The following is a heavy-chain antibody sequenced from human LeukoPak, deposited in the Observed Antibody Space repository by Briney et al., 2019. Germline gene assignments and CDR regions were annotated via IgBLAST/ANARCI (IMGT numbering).Heavy chain of an antibody. CDR2: ISGSSTNV. CDR1: GFIFCSYS. Sequence: GGSLRLSCSASGFIFCSYSMNWVRQAPGKGLQWVSYISGSSTNVFYSDSVKGRFTISRDNDENSLYLQMNSLRAEDTGVYFCARHGVQAGTPFYFDFWGQGALVTVSS. J-gene: IGHJ4*01. CDR3: ARHGVQAGTPFYFDF. V-gene: IGHV3-48*01. D-gene: IGHD2-15*01.